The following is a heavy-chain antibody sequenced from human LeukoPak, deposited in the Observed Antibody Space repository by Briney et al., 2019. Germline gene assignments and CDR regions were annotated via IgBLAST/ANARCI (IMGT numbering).Heavy chain of an antibody. CDR1: GFPFSAYV. Sequence: GGSLRLSCIGSGFPFSAYVITWVRQAPGKWMEWVSSIHGSGGIRGYADSVQGRFTISRDNSKNTSFLEMNSPRGEDTAVYYCGRDPNGDYIGAFEMWGPGTLVTVSS. D-gene: IGHD4-17*01. CDR2: IHGSGGIR. V-gene: IGHV3-23*01. CDR3: GRDPNGDYIGAFEM. J-gene: IGHJ3*02.